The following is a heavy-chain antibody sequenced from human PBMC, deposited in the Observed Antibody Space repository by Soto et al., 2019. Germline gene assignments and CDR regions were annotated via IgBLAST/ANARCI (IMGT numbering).Heavy chain of an antibody. CDR1: GYSLTDLS. D-gene: IGHD2-2*01. V-gene: IGHV1-24*01. CDR2: FDPEDGDT. CDR3: ATLYSTTWTTTAWNYFAY. J-gene: IGHJ4*02. Sequence: VSCKVSGYSLTDLSMHWVRQAPGKGLEWMGTFDPEDGDTIYAQTFQGRVTMTEDTSTDTAYMELSSLRSEDTAVYYCATLYSTTWTTTAWNYFAYWGQGTLGTVSS.